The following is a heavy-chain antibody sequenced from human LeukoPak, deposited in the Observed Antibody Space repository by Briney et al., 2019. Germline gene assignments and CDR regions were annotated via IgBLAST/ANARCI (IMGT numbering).Heavy chain of an antibody. J-gene: IGHJ4*02. CDR2: INQDGSEK. CDR1: GFTFSRYL. Sequence: GGSLRLSCAASGFTFSRYLMTWVRQAPGKGLEWVADINQDGSEKYYADSVKGRFTISRDNAKNSLYLQLNSLRAEDTAVYYCARGGSGVFDYWGQGTLVTVSS. D-gene: IGHD6-19*01. V-gene: IGHV3-7*01. CDR3: ARGGSGVFDY.